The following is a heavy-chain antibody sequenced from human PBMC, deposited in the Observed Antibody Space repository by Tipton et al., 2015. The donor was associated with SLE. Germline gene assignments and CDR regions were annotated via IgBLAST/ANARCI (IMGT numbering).Heavy chain of an antibody. V-gene: IGHV4-4*07. CDR1: GGSISFDY. Sequence: GLVKPSETLSLTCTVSGGSISFDYWSWIRQSAGRGLEWIGRIYSSGDRDYNPSLRSRVTMSIDASQNRVSLRLKSVSAADTAVYYCARGSDGEYVRYFDVWCPGTLVTVPS. J-gene: IGHJ2*01. CDR3: ARGSDGEYVRYFDV. D-gene: IGHD4-17*01. CDR2: IYSSGDR.